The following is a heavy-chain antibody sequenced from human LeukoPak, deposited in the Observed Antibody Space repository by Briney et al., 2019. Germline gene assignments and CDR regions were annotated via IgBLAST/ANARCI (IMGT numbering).Heavy chain of an antibody. J-gene: IGHJ3*02. V-gene: IGHV3-21*01. CDR2: ISSSSSYI. CDR1: GFTFSSYS. Sequence: GGSLRLSCAASGFTFSSYSMNWVRQAPGKGLEWVSSISSSSSYIYYADSVKGRFTISRDNAKNSLYLQMNSLRAEDTAVYYCARTVSIQQLHPLWVDSDAFDIWGQGTMVTVSS. CDR3: ARTVSIQQLHPLWVDSDAFDI. D-gene: IGHD6-13*01.